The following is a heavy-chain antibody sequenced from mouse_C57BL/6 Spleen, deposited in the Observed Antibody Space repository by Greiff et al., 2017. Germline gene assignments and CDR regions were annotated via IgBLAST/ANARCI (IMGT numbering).Heavy chain of an antibody. CDR2: IYPGSGST. Sequence: QVQLQQPGAELVKPGASVKMSCKASGYTFTSYWITWVKQRPGQGLEWIGDIYPGSGSTNYNEKFKSKATLTVDTSSSTAYMQLSSLTSADSAVXSCAKDCSRPDYWGQRITLTVFS. CDR3: AKDCSRPDY. V-gene: IGHV1-55*01. D-gene: IGHD3-2*02. J-gene: IGHJ2*01. CDR1: GYTFTSYW.